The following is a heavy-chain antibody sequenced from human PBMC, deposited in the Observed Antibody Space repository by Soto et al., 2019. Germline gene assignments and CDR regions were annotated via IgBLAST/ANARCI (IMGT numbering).Heavy chain of an antibody. CDR2: IKQDGSEK. V-gene: IGHV3-7*03. CDR1: GFTFSSYW. J-gene: IGHJ6*02. D-gene: IGHD6-13*01. CDR3: ARDYCSSSWFSYYYYGMDV. Sequence: VGSLRLSCAASGFTFSSYWMSWVRQAPGKGLEWVANIKQDGSEKYYVDSVKGRFTISRDNAKNSLYLQMNSLRAEDTAVYYCARDYCSSSWFSYYYYGMDVWGQGTTVTVSS.